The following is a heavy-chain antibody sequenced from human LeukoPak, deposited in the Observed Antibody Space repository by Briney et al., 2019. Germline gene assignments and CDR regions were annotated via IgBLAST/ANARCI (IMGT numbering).Heavy chain of an antibody. D-gene: IGHD5-12*01. CDR2: IRYDGSNK. Sequence: GGSLRLSCAASGFTFSSYGMHWVRQAPGKGLEWVAFIRYDGSNKYYADSVKGRFTISRDNSKNTLYLQMKSLRAEDTAVYYCAKGGGYEAQYYYYYLDVWGKGTTVTIS. CDR1: GFTFSSYG. CDR3: AKGGGYEAQYYYYYLDV. V-gene: IGHV3-30*02. J-gene: IGHJ6*03.